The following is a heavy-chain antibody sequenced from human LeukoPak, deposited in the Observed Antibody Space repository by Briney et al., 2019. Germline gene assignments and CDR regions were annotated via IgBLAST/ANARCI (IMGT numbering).Heavy chain of an antibody. Sequence: GASVKVSCKASGGTFSSYAISWVRQAPGQGLEWMGRIIPILGIANYAQKFQGRVTITADKSTSTAYMELSSLRAEDTAVYYCAKDLGSSSWYIDYWGQGTLVTVSS. CDR1: GGTFSSYA. CDR3: AKDLGSSSWYIDY. CDR2: IIPILGIA. V-gene: IGHV1-69*04. J-gene: IGHJ4*02. D-gene: IGHD6-13*01.